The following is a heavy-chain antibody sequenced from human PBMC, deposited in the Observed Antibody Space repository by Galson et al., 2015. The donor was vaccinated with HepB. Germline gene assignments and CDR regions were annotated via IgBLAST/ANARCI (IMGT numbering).Heavy chain of an antibody. V-gene: IGHV3-33*06. D-gene: IGHD3-10*01. CDR1: GSTFSSYG. Sequence: SLRLSCAASGSTFSSYGIHWVRQAPGKGLEWVAVVWYDGSNKYYADSVKGRFTISRDNSKNTVSLQMNSLRDEDTAVYYCANGGYYGSGSYTSLENWGQGTLVTVSS. CDR2: VWYDGSNK. CDR3: ANGGYYGSGSYTSLEN. J-gene: IGHJ4*02.